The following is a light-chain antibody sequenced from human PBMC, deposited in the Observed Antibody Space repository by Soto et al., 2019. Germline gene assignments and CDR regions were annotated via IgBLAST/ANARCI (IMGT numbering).Light chain of an antibody. CDR1: QSVSSSY. J-gene: IGKJ5*01. CDR3: QQYGSSPLVT. CDR2: GAS. V-gene: IGKV3-20*01. Sequence: EIVLTQSPGTLSLSPGERATHSCRASQSVSSSYLAWYQQKPGQAPRLLIYGASSRATGIPDRFSGSGSGTDFTLTISRLEPEDFAVYYCQQYGSSPLVTFGQGTGLEIK.